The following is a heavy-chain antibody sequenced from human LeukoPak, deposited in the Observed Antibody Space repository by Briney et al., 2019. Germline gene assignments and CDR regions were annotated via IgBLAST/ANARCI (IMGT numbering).Heavy chain of an antibody. J-gene: IGHJ4*02. CDR1: GFTFSSYS. V-gene: IGHV3-21*01. Sequence: GGSLRLSCAASGFTFSSYSMNWVRQAPGKGLEWVSSISSSSSYIYYADSVKGRFTISRDNAKNSLYLQMDSLRAEDTAVYYCARGDGGSYTPLRYFDYGGQGTLVTVSS. D-gene: IGHD1-26*01. CDR3: ARGDGGSYTPLRYFDY. CDR2: ISSSSSYI.